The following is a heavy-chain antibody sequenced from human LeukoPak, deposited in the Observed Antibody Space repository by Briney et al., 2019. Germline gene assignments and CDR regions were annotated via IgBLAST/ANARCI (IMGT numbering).Heavy chain of an antibody. CDR1: GFTFSGSA. Sequence: GGSLRLSCAASGFTFSGSAMHWVRQASGKGLEWVGRIRSKANSYATAYAASVKGRFTISRDDSKNTAYLQMNSLKTEDTAVYYCTRYMSAFDIWGQGTMVTVSS. D-gene: IGHD3-16*01. CDR2: IRSKANSYAT. J-gene: IGHJ3*02. CDR3: TRYMSAFDI. V-gene: IGHV3-73*01.